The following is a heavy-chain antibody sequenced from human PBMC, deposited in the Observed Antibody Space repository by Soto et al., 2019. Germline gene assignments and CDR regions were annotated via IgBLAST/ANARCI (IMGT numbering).Heavy chain of an antibody. CDR2: ISSSSSTI. CDR3: ARGSRGGRGILWVVVVINDAFDI. J-gene: IGHJ3*02. V-gene: IGHV3-48*02. Sequence: GESLKISCAASGFTFSSYSMNWVRQAPGKGLEWVSYISSSSSTIYYADSVKGRFTISRDNAKNSLYLQMNSLRDEDTAVYYCARGSRGGRGILWVVVVINDAFDIWGQGTMVTVSS. CDR1: GFTFSSYS. D-gene: IGHD3-22*01.